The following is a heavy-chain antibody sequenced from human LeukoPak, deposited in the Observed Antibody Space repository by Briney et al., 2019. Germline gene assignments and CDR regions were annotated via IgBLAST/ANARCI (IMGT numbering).Heavy chain of an antibody. V-gene: IGHV1-69*04. CDR1: GGTFSNYG. CDR3: AREPIAASYGMAV. D-gene: IGHD6-13*01. Sequence: AWVKVSCKASGGTFSNYGTSWVRQAPGQGLEWLGRIIPVLDIANYAQKFQGRVTITADKSTSTAYMELSSLRSDDTAVYYCAREPIAASYGMAVWGQGTTVTVSS. CDR2: IIPVLDIA. J-gene: IGHJ6*02.